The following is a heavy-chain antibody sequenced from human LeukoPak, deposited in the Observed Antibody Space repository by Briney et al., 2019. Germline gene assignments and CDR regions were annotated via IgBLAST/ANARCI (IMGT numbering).Heavy chain of an antibody. Sequence: SGPTLVKPTQTLTLTCTFSGFSPYTGRVGVGWIRQPPGKALEWPALIYWDGDKRYSPSLKSRLTITKDTSKNQVVLTMTNLDPVDTATYYCVHAPYYYDSSGYSNPEYYFDYWGQGTLVTVSS. CDR1: GFSPYTGRVG. V-gene: IGHV2-5*02. D-gene: IGHD3-22*01. CDR3: VHAPYYYDSSGYSNPEYYFDY. CDR2: IYWDGDK. J-gene: IGHJ4*02.